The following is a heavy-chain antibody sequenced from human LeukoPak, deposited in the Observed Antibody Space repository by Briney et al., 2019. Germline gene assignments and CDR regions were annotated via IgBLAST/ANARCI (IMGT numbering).Heavy chain of an antibody. D-gene: IGHD4-17*01. CDR3: ARDLYGDSAGDAFDF. V-gene: IGHV3-30*03. CDR1: GFTFSSYG. Sequence: GGSLRLSCAASGFTFSSYGMHWVRQAPGKGLEWVAVISYDGSNKYYADSVKGRFSISRDHAKNSLYLQMNSLRAEDTAVYYCARDLYGDSAGDAFDFWGQGTMVTVSS. J-gene: IGHJ3*01. CDR2: ISYDGSNK.